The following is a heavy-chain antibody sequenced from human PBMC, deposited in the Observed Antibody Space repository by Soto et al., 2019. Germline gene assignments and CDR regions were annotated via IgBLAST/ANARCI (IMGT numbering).Heavy chain of an antibody. D-gene: IGHD3-9*01. CDR3: ARDPLHYDILTGYSPNYFDF. V-gene: IGHV3-33*01. CDR2: IWYDGSNK. Sequence: TGGSLRLSCAASGFTFSDYGMHWVRQAPGKGLEWVAVIWYDGSNKYYADSVKGRFTISRDNSKNTLYLQMNSLRAEDTAVYYCARDPLHYDILTGYSPNYFDFWGQGTLVTVS. CDR1: GFTFSDYG. J-gene: IGHJ4*02.